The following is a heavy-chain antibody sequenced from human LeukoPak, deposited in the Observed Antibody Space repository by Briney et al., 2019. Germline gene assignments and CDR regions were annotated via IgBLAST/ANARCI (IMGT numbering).Heavy chain of an antibody. J-gene: IGHJ4*02. CDR1: GDKISANITA. Sequence: SQTLSLTCAISGDKISANITAWNWIRQSPSRGLEWLGRTYYRSKWYSDYAVSVKSRATINPDTSKNQFSLQLSSVTPEDTGVYYCARGYGFDYWGQGILVTVSS. CDR2: TYYRSKWYS. D-gene: IGHD2-15*01. CDR3: ARGYGFDY. V-gene: IGHV6-1*01.